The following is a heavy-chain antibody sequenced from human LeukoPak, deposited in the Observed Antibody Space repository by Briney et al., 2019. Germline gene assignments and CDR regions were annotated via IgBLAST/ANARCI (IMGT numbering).Heavy chain of an antibody. Sequence: GASVKVSRKASGYTFTSYGISWVRQAPGQGLEWMGWISAYNGNTNYAQKLQGRVTMTTDTSTSTAYMELRSLRSDDTAVYYCARDKWLVEGGYYYYGMDVWGQGTTVTVSS. D-gene: IGHD6-19*01. CDR3: ARDKWLVEGGYYYYGMDV. V-gene: IGHV1-18*01. CDR1: GYTFTSYG. CDR2: ISAYNGNT. J-gene: IGHJ6*02.